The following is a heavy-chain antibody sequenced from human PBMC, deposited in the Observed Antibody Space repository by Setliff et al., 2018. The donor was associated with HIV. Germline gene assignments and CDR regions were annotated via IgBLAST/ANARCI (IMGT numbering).Heavy chain of an antibody. D-gene: IGHD4-17*01. CDR3: ARLLTRYDSGNDYGDYGDFDY. CDR2: INPSGGST. Sequence: ASVKVSCKASGYTFTSYYMHWVRQAPGQGLEWMGIINPSGGSTSYAQKLQDRVTMTTDTSTNTAYMELRSLRSDDTAVYYCARLLTRYDSGNDYGDYGDFDYWGQGTLVTVSS. J-gene: IGHJ4*02. V-gene: IGHV1-46*01. CDR1: GYTFTSYY.